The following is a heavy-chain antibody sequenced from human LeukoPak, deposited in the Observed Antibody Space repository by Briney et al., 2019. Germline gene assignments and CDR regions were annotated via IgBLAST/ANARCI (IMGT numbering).Heavy chain of an antibody. CDR2: INHSGST. CDR1: GASFSVYY. V-gene: IGHV4-34*01. Sequence: PSETLSLTCAVYGASFSVYYWSWVRQPPGEGREWLGEINHSGSTNYHPSLKSRVTISVDTSKNQFSLKLSSVTAADTAVYYCASPSISGNRFDYWGQGTLVTVSS. CDR3: ASPSISGNRFDY. D-gene: IGHD1-14*01. J-gene: IGHJ4*02.